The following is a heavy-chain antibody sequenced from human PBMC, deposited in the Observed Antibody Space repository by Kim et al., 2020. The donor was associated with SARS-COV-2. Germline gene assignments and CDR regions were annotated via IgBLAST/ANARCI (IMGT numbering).Heavy chain of an antibody. CDR2: ITYDGSNK. CDR3: AREKEVLWFGESNSNWVDP. J-gene: IGHJ5*01. CDR1: GFTFSSYA. D-gene: IGHD3-10*01. Sequence: GGSLRLSCAASGFTFSSYAMHWVRQAPGKGLEWVAVITYDGSNKYYADSVKGRFTISRDNSKNTLYLQMNSLRAEDTAVYYCAREKEVLWFGESNSNWVDPWGQGTLVTISS. V-gene: IGHV3-30*04.